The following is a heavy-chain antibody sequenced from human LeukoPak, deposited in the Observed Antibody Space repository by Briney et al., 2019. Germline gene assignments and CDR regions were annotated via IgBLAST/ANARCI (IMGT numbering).Heavy chain of an antibody. J-gene: IGHJ3*02. V-gene: IGHV3-30*18. CDR2: ISYDGSNK. CDR1: GFTFSSYV. Sequence: GRSLRLSCAASGFTFSSYVMHWVRQAPGKGLEWVAVISYDGSNKYYADSVKGRFTISRDNSKNTLYLQMNSLRAEDTAVYYCAKDLGGYSSGWSDAFDIWGQGTMVTVSS. CDR3: AKDLGGYSSGWSDAFDI. D-gene: IGHD6-19*01.